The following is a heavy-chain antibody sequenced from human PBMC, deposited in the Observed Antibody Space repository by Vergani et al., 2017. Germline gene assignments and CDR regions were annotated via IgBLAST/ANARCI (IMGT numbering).Heavy chain of an antibody. Sequence: QVQLVQSGAEVKKPGSSVKVSCKASGGTFSSYAISWLRQAPGQGLEWMGGIIPIFGTANYAQKFQGRVTITADESTSTAYMELSSLRYEDTAVYYCASPRSGYDVEAVAGHVYYYYGMDVWGQGTTVTVSS. J-gene: IGHJ6*02. CDR3: ASPRSGYDVEAVAGHVYYYYGMDV. V-gene: IGHV1-69*12. D-gene: IGHD5-12*01. CDR2: IIPIFGTA. CDR1: GGTFSSYA.